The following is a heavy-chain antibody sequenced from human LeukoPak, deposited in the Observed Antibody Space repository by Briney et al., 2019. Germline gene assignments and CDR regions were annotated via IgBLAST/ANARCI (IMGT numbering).Heavy chain of an antibody. CDR1: GGTFSSYA. D-gene: IGHD5-18*01. CDR3: ARDLQDTAMVLGRGFDY. V-gene: IGHV1-69*13. Sequence: SVKVSCKASGGTFSSYAISWVRQAPGQGLEWMGGIIPIFGTANYAQKFQGRVAITADESTSTAYMELSSLTSEDPAVYYCARDLQDTAMVLGRGFDYWGQGTLVTVSS. CDR2: IIPIFGTA. J-gene: IGHJ4*02.